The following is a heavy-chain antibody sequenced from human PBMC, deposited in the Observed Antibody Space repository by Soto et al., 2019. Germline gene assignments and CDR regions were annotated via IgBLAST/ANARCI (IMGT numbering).Heavy chain of an antibody. CDR1: GFTLTNYW. D-gene: IGHD1-26*01. J-gene: IGHJ6*02. CDR2: INSDGSSI. CDR3: ARGGDYYHYYHVMDV. Sequence: EVQLVESGGGLVQPGGSLRVSCSASGFTLTNYWIHWVRQAPGEGLVWVSRINSDGSSISHADSVKGRFTISRDNAKNTVYLEMNTLRAEDTAVYYCARGGDYYHYYHVMDVWGQGTTVTVSS. V-gene: IGHV3-74*01.